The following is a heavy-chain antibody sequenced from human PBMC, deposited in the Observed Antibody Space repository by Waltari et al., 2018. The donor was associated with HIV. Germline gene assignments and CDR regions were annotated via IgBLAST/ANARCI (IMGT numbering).Heavy chain of an antibody. Sequence: QVQLVESGGGVVQPGRSLRLSCEASGLIFSIYGMHWVRQAPGKGLEWVGVIWSDGSNKYYADSVKGRITISRDNSKNTLYLKMNSLRAEDTAVYYCASAAGPFDNWGQGTLVTVSS. CDR3: ASAAGPFDN. D-gene: IGHD6-13*01. CDR2: IWSDGSNK. CDR1: GLIFSIYG. V-gene: IGHV3-33*01. J-gene: IGHJ4*02.